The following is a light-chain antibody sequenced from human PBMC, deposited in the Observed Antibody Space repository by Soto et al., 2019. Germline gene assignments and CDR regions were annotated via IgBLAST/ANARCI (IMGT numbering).Light chain of an antibody. V-gene: IGKV1-5*03. CDR1: QSISSW. Sequence: DIQMTQSPSTLSASVGDRVTITCRASQSISSWLAWYQQKPGKAPKLLIYKASSLESGVPSRFSGSGSGTEFTLTISSLQPDDFATYYCQHRTFGQGTKVKIK. CDR3: QHRT. J-gene: IGKJ1*01. CDR2: KAS.